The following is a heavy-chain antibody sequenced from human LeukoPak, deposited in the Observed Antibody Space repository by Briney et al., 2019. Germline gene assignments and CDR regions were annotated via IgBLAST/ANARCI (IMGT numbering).Heavy chain of an antibody. CDR3: ARDSDGAYDLVDY. J-gene: IGHJ4*02. CDR2: VYHSGST. D-gene: IGHD4-17*01. CDR1: GYSITSGYY. Sequence: SETLSLTCAVSGYSITSGYYWGWIQQPPGKGLEWIGSVYHSGSTYYNPSLKSRVTMSVDTSKNQFSLKLNSVTAADTAVYYCARDSDGAYDLVDYWGQGTLVTVSS. V-gene: IGHV4-38-2*02.